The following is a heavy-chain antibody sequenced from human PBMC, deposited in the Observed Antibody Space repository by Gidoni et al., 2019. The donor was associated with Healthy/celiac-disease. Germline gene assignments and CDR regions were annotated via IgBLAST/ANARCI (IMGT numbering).Heavy chain of an antibody. J-gene: IGHJ4*02. V-gene: IGHV4-39*01. CDR2: IYYSGST. CDR3: ATLDGGH. D-gene: IGHD1-1*01. Sequence: LQLQASGPGLVKPSATLTLTRTVSGASISSSSYYWGWIRQPPGKGLEWIGSIYYSGSTYYDPSLKNRVTISVDTSKNQFSLKLSSVTAADTAVYYGATLDGGHWGQGTLVTVSS. CDR1: GASISSSSYY.